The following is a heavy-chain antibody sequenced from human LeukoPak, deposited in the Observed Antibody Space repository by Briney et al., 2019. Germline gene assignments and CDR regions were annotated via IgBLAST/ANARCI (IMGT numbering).Heavy chain of an antibody. CDR3: ARGRMVRGVTWWFDP. J-gene: IGHJ5*02. CDR1: GYTFTSYD. D-gene: IGHD3-10*01. CDR2: MNPNSGNT. V-gene: IGHV1-8*01. Sequence: ASAKVSCKASGYTFTSYDINWVRQAPGQGLEWMGWMNPNSGNTGYAQKFQGRVTMTRNTSISTAYMELSSLRSEDTAVYYCARGRMVRGVTWWFDPWGQGTLVTVSS.